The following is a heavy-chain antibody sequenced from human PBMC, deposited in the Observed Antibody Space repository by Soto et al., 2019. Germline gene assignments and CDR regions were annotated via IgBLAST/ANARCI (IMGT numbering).Heavy chain of an antibody. CDR3: ARAYSSGWYFDY. V-gene: IGHV1-18*01. Sequence: ASVKVSCKASGDTVTSYGISCVRQAPGQGLEWMGWISAYNGNTNYAQKLQGRVTMTTDTSTSTAYMELRSLRSDDTAVYYCARAYSSGWYFDYWGQGTLVTVSS. CDR1: GDTVTSYG. D-gene: IGHD6-19*01. CDR2: ISAYNGNT. J-gene: IGHJ4*02.